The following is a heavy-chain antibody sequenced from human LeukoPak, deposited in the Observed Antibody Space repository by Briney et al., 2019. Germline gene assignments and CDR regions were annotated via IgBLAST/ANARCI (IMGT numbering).Heavy chain of an antibody. CDR1: AFTFSYYA. CDR2: ISYDGSNK. Sequence: GRSLRLSCAASAFTFSYYAMHWVRQAPGKGLEWVAVISYDGSNKYYADSVKGRFTISRDNSKNTLYLQMNSLRAEDTAVYYCARDSHGMDVWGQGTTVTVSS. CDR3: ARDSHGMDV. J-gene: IGHJ6*02. V-gene: IGHV3-30-3*01.